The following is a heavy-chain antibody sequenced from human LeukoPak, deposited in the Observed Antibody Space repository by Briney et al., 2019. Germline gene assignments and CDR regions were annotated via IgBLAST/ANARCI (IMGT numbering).Heavy chain of an antibody. CDR1: GGSISSYY. V-gene: IGHV4-4*07. Sequence: SETLSLTCTVSGGSISSYYWSWIRQPAGKGLEWIGRIYTSGSTNYNPSLKSQVTMSVDTSKNQFSLKLSSVTAADTAIYYCARDGGYSSGLAGHYSMDVWGKGTTVTVSS. CDR2: IYTSGST. CDR3: ARDGGYSSGLAGHYSMDV. D-gene: IGHD5-18*01. J-gene: IGHJ6*03.